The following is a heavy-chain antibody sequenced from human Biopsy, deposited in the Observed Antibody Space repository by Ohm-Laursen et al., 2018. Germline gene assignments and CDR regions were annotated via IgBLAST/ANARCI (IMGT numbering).Heavy chain of an antibody. CDR3: ARATNSTGWPYYYFYGMDV. CDR2: IYYSGST. CDR1: GGSISSDY. D-gene: IGHD2/OR15-2a*01. Sequence: GTLSLTCTVSGGSISSDYWSWIRQTPGKGLEWIGYIYYSGSTNYNPPLKSRVTISVDTSKNQFSLRLNSVTAADTAVYYCARATNSTGWPYYYFYGMDVWGQGTTVTVSS. V-gene: IGHV4-59*01. J-gene: IGHJ6*02.